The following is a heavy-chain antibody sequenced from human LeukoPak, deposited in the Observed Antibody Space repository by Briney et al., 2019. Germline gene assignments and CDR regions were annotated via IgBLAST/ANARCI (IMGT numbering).Heavy chain of an antibody. CDR1: GFTFSSYW. CDR2: INHSGST. V-gene: IGHV4-34*08. Sequence: PGGSLRLSCAASGFTFSSYWMSWVRQPPGKGLEWIGEINHSGSTNYNPSLKSRVTISVDTSKNQFSLKLSSVTAADTAVYYCAKKDIVVVPAAMGGHNWFDPWGQGTLVTVSS. J-gene: IGHJ5*02. D-gene: IGHD2-2*01. CDR3: AKKDIVVVPAAMGGHNWFDP.